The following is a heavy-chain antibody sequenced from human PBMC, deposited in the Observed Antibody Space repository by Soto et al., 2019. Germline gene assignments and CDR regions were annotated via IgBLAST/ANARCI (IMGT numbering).Heavy chain of an antibody. J-gene: IGHJ6*03. Sequence: GGSLRLSCAASGFTFSSYAMHWVRQAPGKGLEYVSAISSNGGSTYYANSVKGRFTISRDNSKNTLYLQMGSLRAEDMAVYYCARDGPFGEGPRYYYYMDVWGKGTTVIVSS. CDR1: GFTFSSYA. V-gene: IGHV3-64*01. CDR2: ISSNGGST. D-gene: IGHD3-16*01. CDR3: ARDGPFGEGPRYYYYMDV.